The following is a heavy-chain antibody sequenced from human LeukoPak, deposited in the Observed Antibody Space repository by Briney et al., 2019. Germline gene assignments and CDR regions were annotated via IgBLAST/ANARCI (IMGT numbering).Heavy chain of an antibody. Sequence: SETLSLTCTVSGGSISSSSYYWGWIRHPPGKGLEWFGSIYYSGSTYYNPSLKSRVTISVDTSKNQFSVKLSSVTAADTAVYYCARDRRYSGSYYGWYDPWGQGTLVTVSS. CDR3: ARDRRYSGSYYGWYDP. CDR2: IYYSGST. CDR1: GGSISSSSYY. V-gene: IGHV4-39*07. D-gene: IGHD1-26*01. J-gene: IGHJ5*02.